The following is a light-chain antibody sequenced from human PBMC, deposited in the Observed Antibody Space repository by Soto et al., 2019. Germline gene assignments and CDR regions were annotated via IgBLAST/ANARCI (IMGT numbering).Light chain of an antibody. J-gene: IGLJ2*01. V-gene: IGLV2-14*03. CDR1: SSDIGAYNF. CDR3: TSWTTSTTMI. Sequence: QSALTQPASVSGSPGQSITISCTGTSSDIGAYNFVSWYQQHPGKAPKLMLYDVNIRPSGVSNRFSGSNSGNTASLSISGLQAEYEADYYCTSWTTSTTMIFGGGTKLTVL. CDR2: DVN.